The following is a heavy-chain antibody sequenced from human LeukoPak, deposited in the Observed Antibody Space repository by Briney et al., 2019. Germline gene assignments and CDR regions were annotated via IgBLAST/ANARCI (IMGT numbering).Heavy chain of an antibody. V-gene: IGHV3-9*01. D-gene: IGHD1-26*01. CDR1: GFTFDDYA. CDR2: ITWNRDNI. J-gene: IGHJ1*01. CDR3: ASSFGVGGSPTEYFQH. Sequence: GGSLRLSCAASGFTFDDYAMHWVRQAPGKGLEWVSGITWNRDNIGYGDSVKGRFTISRDNVKNSLYLQMNSLRAEDTAVYYCASSFGVGGSPTEYFQHWGQGTLVTVSS.